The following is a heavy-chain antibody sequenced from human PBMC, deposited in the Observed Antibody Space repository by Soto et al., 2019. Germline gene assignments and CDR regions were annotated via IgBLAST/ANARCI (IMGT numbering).Heavy chain of an antibody. D-gene: IGHD1-26*01. CDR1: GFTFNTGW. V-gene: IGHV3-74*01. CDR3: ARGGDMGVDY. Sequence: GGSLRLSCTASGFTFNTGWKHWVCQAQGRGRMWVSRICIEGTTTNSPDSGKDRLTASRHNAKNTVYLHVHTLRDEETAVYYCARGGDMGVDYGAQGTLVTVS. J-gene: IGHJ4*02. CDR2: ICIEGTTT.